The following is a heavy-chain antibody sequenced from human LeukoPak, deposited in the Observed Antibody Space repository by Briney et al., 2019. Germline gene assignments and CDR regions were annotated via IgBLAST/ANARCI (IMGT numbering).Heavy chain of an antibody. D-gene: IGHD3-16*02. CDR1: GLNFSKQW. V-gene: IGHV3-74*01. Sequence: AGGSLSLLCAVCGLNFSKQWMQGVRDSRGKGVVWVSYINREGTNTIYADYVKGRYTISRDNDKNTLYLHIYSLGAEDTAVYYCSSVSLTGGTGTLVTVSS. CDR2: INREGTNT. J-gene: IGHJ4*02. CDR3: SSVSLT.